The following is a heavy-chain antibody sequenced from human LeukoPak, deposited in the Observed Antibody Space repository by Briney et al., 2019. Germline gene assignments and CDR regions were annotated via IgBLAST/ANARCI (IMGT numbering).Heavy chain of an antibody. CDR2: MNPNSGNT. D-gene: IGHD3-3*01. J-gene: IGHJ4*02. CDR3: ARVPSLLRDTYDFWSGYYPYYFDY. Sequence: ASVKVSCKASGYTFTSYDINWVRQATGQGLERMGWMNPNSGNTGYAQKFQGRVTMTRNTSISTAYMELSSLRSEDTAVYYCARVPSLLRDTYDFWSGYYPYYFDYWGQGTLVTVSS. CDR1: GYTFTSYD. V-gene: IGHV1-8*01.